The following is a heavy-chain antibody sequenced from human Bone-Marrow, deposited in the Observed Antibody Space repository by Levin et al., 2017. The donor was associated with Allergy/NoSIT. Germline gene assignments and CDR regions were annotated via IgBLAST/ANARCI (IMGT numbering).Heavy chain of an antibody. J-gene: IGHJ6*02. CDR1: GYSFTSYW. Sequence: GESLKISCKCSGYSFTSYWIGWVRQMPGKGLEWMGIIYPGDSDTRYSPSLQGQVTISADRSFSTTYLQWSSLKASDTAMYYCARGDFVVGPASDYYYGMDVWGQGTTVIVSS. D-gene: IGHD2-2*01. CDR2: IYPGDSDT. CDR3: ARGDFVVGPASDYYYGMDV. V-gene: IGHV5-51*01.